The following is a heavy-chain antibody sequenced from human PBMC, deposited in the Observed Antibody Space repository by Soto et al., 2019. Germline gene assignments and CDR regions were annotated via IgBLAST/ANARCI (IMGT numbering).Heavy chain of an antibody. CDR3: ARADPIIPLPSYYMDV. Sequence: GGFLRLSCAASGVTFISYAMSWVRQAPGKGLEWVSSISSSSSYIYYADSVKGRFTIFRDNAKNSLYLQMNSLRAEDTAVYYCARADPIIPLPSYYMDVWGKGTTVTVSS. CDR1: GVTFISYA. CDR2: ISSSSSYI. V-gene: IGHV3-21*01. D-gene: IGHD2-2*01. J-gene: IGHJ6*03.